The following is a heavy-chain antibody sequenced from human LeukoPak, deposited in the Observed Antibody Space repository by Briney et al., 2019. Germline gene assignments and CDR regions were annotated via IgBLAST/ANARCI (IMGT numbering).Heavy chain of an antibody. CDR2: IDGSGDTI. Sequence: GGSLRLSCAASGFTFSDYSMNWVRQAPGKGLEWVSYIDGSGDTIYYADSVKGRFTISRDNAKNSLELQMNSLRDEDTAVYYCSRRFDCWGQGTLVTVSS. V-gene: IGHV3-48*02. J-gene: IGHJ4*02. CDR3: SRRFDC. CDR1: GFTFSDYS.